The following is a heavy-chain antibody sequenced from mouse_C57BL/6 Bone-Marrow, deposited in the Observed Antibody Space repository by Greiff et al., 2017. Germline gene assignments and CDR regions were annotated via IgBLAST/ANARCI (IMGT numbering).Heavy chain of an antibody. CDR3: ARQAITTVVATRYFDV. CDR1: GYSFTDYN. J-gene: IGHJ1*03. V-gene: IGHV1-39*01. D-gene: IGHD1-1*01. Sequence: VQLQQSGPELVKPGASVKISCKASGYSFTDYNMNWVKQSNGKSLEWIGVINPNYGTTSYNQKFKGKATLTVDQSSSTAYMQLNSLTSEDSAVYYGARQAITTVVATRYFDVWGTGTTVTVSS. CDR2: INPNYGTT.